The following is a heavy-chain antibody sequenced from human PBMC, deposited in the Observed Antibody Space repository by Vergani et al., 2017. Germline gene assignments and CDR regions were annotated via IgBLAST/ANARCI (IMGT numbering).Heavy chain of an antibody. J-gene: IGHJ5*02. Sequence: EVALLESGGGLVQPGGSLRLSCAASGFSFSSYAMTWLRQTPGKGLEWVSTTSHSGGAKYYADSVKGRFTISRDNAKNSLYLQMNSLRAEDTALYYCAKDLGTSSGGGWFDPWGQGTLVTVSS. CDR2: TSHSGGAK. CDR1: GFSFSSYA. CDR3: AKDLGTSSGGGWFDP. V-gene: IGHV3-23*01. D-gene: IGHD6-6*01.